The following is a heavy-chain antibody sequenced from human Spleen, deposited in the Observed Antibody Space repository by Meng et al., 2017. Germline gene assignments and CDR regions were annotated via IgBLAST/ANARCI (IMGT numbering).Heavy chain of an antibody. J-gene: IGHJ5*02. CDR1: GGSLSGYY. CDR2: SDHFGNT. D-gene: IGHD3-3*01. CDR3: VYFWSGYFT. V-gene: IGHV4-34*01. Sequence: QVQLQQWGAGLLKPSETLSLTCAVFGGSLSGYYCNWFRQPPGKGLGWIGGSDHFGNTIYNPSLKGRLTISVDTSKNQISLRLTSVIAADTAVYYCVYFWSGYFTSGQGTLVTVSS.